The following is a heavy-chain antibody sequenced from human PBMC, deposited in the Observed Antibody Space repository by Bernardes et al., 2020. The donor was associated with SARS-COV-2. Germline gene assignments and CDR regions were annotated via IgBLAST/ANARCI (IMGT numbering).Heavy chain of an antibody. Sequence: SETLSLTCTVSGGSISSYYLSWIRQPPGKGLEWIGYIYYSGSTNYNPSLKSRVTISVDTSKNQFSLKLSSVTAADTAVYYCARGQIWSDYWGQGTLVTVSS. D-gene: IGHD5-18*01. V-gene: IGHV4-59*01. CDR1: GGSISSYY. CDR3: ARGQIWSDY. J-gene: IGHJ4*02. CDR2: IYYSGST.